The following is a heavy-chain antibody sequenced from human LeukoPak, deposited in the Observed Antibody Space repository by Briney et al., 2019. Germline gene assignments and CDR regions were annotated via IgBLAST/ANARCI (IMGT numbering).Heavy chain of an antibody. Sequence: SQTLSLTCTVSGGSISSGGYYWSWIRQHPGKGLEWIGYIYYSGSTNYNPSLKSRVTISVDTSKNQFSLKLSSVTAADAAVYYCARSRGTGFIFDYWGQGALVTVSS. CDR3: ARSRGTGFIFDY. CDR1: GGSISSGGYY. CDR2: IYYSGST. V-gene: IGHV4-61*08. J-gene: IGHJ4*02. D-gene: IGHD3-10*01.